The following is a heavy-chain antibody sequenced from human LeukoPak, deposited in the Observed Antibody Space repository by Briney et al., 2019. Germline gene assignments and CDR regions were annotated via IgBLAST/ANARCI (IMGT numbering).Heavy chain of an antibody. CDR1: GXTFSDYY. J-gene: IGHJ3*02. V-gene: IGHV3-11*06. D-gene: IGHD3-22*01. Sequence: SGGSLRLSCAASGXTFSDYYVSWIRQAPGKGREWVSYISSSSSYTNYADSVKGRFTISRDNAKNSLYLQMNSLRAEDTAVYYCARYPYDSSGYYLDAFDIWGQGTMVTVSS. CDR2: ISSSSSYT. CDR3: ARYPYDSSGYYLDAFDI.